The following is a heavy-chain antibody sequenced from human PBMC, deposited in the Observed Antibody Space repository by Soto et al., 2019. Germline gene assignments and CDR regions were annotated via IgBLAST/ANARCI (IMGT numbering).Heavy chain of an antibody. Sequence: QVQLVQSGAEVKKPGASVRVSCKASGYTFSNYAITWVRQAPGQGLEWMGWISAYNGNTNYAQKVQGRVTMTTDTSTSTAYMELRSLRSDDTAVYYCAREYCGSGSCYLDYWGQGNLVTVSS. CDR3: AREYCGSGSCYLDY. CDR2: ISAYNGNT. V-gene: IGHV1-18*01. J-gene: IGHJ4*02. CDR1: GYTFSNYA. D-gene: IGHD2-15*01.